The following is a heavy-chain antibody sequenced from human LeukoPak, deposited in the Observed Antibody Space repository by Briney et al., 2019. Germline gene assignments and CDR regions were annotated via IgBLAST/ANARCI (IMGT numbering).Heavy chain of an antibody. D-gene: IGHD1-26*01. CDR2: IYTSGST. Sequence: SETLSLTCTVSGGSISSYYWSWIRQPAGKGLEWIGRIYTSGSTYYNPSLKSRVTISVDTSKNQFSLKLSSVTAADTAVYYCARHLSQMMVGNWFDPWGQGTLVTVSS. CDR1: GGSISSYY. V-gene: IGHV4-4*07. J-gene: IGHJ5*02. CDR3: ARHLSQMMVGNWFDP.